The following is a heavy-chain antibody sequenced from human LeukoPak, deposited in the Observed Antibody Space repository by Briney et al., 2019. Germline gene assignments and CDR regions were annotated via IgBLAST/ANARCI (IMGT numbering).Heavy chain of an antibody. J-gene: IGHJ6*03. CDR1: EFTFVRYA. CDR2: ISSSSFKI. Sequence: GGSLRLSCAASEFTFVRYAMNWVRQAPGKGLEWVSYISSSSFKIGYADSVKGRFTISRDNSKNSLYLQMDSLRVEDTAVYYRVRDPSYGSSWYYYMDVWGKGTTVTVPS. V-gene: IGHV3-48*04. D-gene: IGHD6-13*01. CDR3: VRDPSYGSSWYYYMDV.